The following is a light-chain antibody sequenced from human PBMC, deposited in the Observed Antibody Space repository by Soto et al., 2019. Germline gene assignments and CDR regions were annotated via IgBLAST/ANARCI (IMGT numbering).Light chain of an antibody. CDR3: QQYANSPRST. CDR2: GAS. V-gene: IGKV3-20*01. CDR1: QSIANNF. Sequence: EVAMTQSPVALSVSPGERATLSCRASQSIANNFLAWYQQRPGQAPRLLIYGASSRATDVPDRFSGSGSGTDFTPTISRLEPEDSAVYFCQQYANSPRSTFGQGTKVDI. J-gene: IGKJ2*01.